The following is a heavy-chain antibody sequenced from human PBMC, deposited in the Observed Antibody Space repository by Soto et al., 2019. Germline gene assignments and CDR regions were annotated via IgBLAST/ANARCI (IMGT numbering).Heavy chain of an antibody. Sequence: PSETLSLTCAVSGGSISGSYYFWAWIRQSPGKGLEWIANIYYTGTTFYNPSLRSRVSMTIDASKNRFSLNLSSVTASDTALYYCARHEYVSSSYDLLDVWGRGTMVTVSS. J-gene: IGHJ3*01. V-gene: IGHV4-39*01. D-gene: IGHD3-22*01. CDR2: IYYTGTT. CDR1: GGSISGSYYF. CDR3: ARHEYVSSSYDLLDV.